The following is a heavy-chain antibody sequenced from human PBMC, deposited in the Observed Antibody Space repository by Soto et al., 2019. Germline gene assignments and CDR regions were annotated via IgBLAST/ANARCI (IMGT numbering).Heavy chain of an antibody. V-gene: IGHV3-48*03. Sequence: EVQLVESGGGLVQPGGSLRLSCAASGFTFSSYEMNWVRQAPGKGLEWVSYISSSGSTIYYADSVKGRFTISRDNAKNSLYLQMNSLRAEDTAVYYCARDNGGWELLRDAFDIWGQGTMVTVSS. CDR3: ARDNGGWELLRDAFDI. D-gene: IGHD1-26*01. CDR1: GFTFSSYE. CDR2: ISSSGSTI. J-gene: IGHJ3*02.